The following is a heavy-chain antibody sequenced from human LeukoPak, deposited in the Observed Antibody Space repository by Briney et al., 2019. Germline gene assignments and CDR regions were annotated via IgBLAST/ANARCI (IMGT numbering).Heavy chain of an antibody. V-gene: IGHV1-18*01. Sequence: ASVKVSCKASGYTFTGYGISWVRQAPGQGLEWMGWISAYNGNTNYAQKLQGRVTMTTDTSTSTAYMELRSLRSDDTAVYYCARDRGITIFGVVDNRFDPWGQGTLVTVSS. J-gene: IGHJ5*02. CDR3: ARDRGITIFGVVDNRFDP. CDR1: GYTFTGYG. CDR2: ISAYNGNT. D-gene: IGHD3-3*01.